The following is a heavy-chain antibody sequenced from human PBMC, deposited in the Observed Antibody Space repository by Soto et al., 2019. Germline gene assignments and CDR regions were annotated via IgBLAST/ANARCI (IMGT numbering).Heavy chain of an antibody. D-gene: IGHD2-15*01. J-gene: IGHJ6*02. CDR1: GYTFSNYY. V-gene: IGHV1-46*01. CDR2: INPSGDST. Sequence: ASVKVSCKGAGYTFSNYYMHWVRQAPGQGLEWMGIINPSGDSTSYAQEFQGRVTMTRETSTSTLYMELSSLRSEDTAVYFCSADRPDIGVGWWVWGQGTTVTVSS. CDR3: SADRPDIGVGWWV.